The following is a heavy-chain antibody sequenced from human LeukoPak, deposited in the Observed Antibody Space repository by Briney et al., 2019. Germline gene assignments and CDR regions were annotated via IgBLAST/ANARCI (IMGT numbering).Heavy chain of an antibody. CDR3: ARDPSHDFWGANWFDP. J-gene: IGHJ5*02. Sequence: KASETLSLTCAVYGGSFSGYYWSWIRQPPGKGLEWIGEINHSGSTNYNPSLKSRVTMSVDTSKNQFSLKLSSVTAADTAVYYCARDPSHDFWGANWFDPWGQGTLVTVSS. V-gene: IGHV4-34*01. CDR1: GGSFSGYY. D-gene: IGHD3-3*01. CDR2: INHSGST.